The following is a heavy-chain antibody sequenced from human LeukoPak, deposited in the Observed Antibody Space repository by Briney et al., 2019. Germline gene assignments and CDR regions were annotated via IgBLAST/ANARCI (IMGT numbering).Heavy chain of an antibody. D-gene: IGHD2-2*01. Sequence: PGESLRISCKGSGYSFTSYWISWVRQMPGKGLEWMGRIDPSDSYTNYSPSFQGHVTISADKSISTAYLQWSSLKASDTAMYYCLGVDIVVVAAALSEAFDIWGQGTMVTVSS. CDR1: GYSFTSYW. CDR2: IDPSDSYT. CDR3: LGVDIVVVAAALSEAFDI. V-gene: IGHV5-10-1*01. J-gene: IGHJ3*02.